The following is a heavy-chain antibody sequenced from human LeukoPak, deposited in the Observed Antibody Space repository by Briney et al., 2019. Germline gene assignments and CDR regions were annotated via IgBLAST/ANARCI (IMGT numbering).Heavy chain of an antibody. D-gene: IGHD2-2*01. J-gene: IGHJ3*02. CDR1: GGSISSYY. CDR2: IAYSGAT. CDR3: ARAVGYCTSTSCFDNAFDI. Sequence: SETLSLTCSVSGGSISSYYWSWIRQPPGKGLEWIGYIAYSGATTYNPSLKSRVTMSVHTSKNQFSLKLSSVTAADTAVYYCARAVGYCTSTSCFDNAFDIWGQGTMVTISS. V-gene: IGHV4-59*01.